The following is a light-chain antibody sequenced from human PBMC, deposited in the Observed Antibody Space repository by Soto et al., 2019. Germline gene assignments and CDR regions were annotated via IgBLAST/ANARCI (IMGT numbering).Light chain of an antibody. CDR2: GAS. J-gene: IGKJ3*01. V-gene: IGKV3-20*01. Sequence: EIVLTQSPGTLSLSPGERATLSCRASQSVSSSYLAWYQQKPGQAPRLLIYGASSRATDIADRFSGSGSGTDFTLTISRLEPEDFAVYSCQQYGSPPFTFGPGTKVDIK. CDR1: QSVSSSY. CDR3: QQYGSPPFT.